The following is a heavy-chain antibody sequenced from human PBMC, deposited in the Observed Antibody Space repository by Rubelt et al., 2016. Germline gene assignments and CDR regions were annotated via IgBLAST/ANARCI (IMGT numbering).Heavy chain of an antibody. V-gene: IGHV4-39*07. CDR2: IYYSGST. D-gene: IGHD3-10*01. Sequence: GKGLEWIGSIYYSGSTYYNPSLKSRVTISVDTSKNQFSLKLSSVTAADTAVYYCARDHPRGIMVRGTWLRGSWYFDLWGRGTLVTVSS. CDR3: ARDHPRGIMVRGTWLRGSWYFDL. J-gene: IGHJ2*01.